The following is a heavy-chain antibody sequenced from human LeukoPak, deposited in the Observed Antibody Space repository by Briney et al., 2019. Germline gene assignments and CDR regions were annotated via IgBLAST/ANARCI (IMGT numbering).Heavy chain of an antibody. V-gene: IGHV4-59*01. CDR2: IYYSGST. CDR3: ARLGDVREWFDP. CDR1: GGSISSYY. J-gene: IGHJ5*02. D-gene: IGHD1-26*01. Sequence: SETLSLTCTVSGGSISSYYWSWIRQPPGKGLEWIGYIYYSGSTNYNPSPKSRVTISVDTSKNQFSLKLSSVTAADTAVYYCARLGDVREWFDPWGQGTLVTVSS.